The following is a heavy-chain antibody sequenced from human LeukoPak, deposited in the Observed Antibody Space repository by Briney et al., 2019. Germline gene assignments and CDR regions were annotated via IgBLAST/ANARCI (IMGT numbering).Heavy chain of an antibody. Sequence: SVKVSCKASGGTFSSYAISWVRQAPGQGLEWMGGIIPIFGTANYAQKFQGRVTITAGESTSTAYMELSSLRSEDTAVYYCARMENGDPVAFDIWGQGTMVTVSS. J-gene: IGHJ3*02. CDR1: GGTFSSYA. D-gene: IGHD4-17*01. V-gene: IGHV1-69*13. CDR2: IIPIFGTA. CDR3: ARMENGDPVAFDI.